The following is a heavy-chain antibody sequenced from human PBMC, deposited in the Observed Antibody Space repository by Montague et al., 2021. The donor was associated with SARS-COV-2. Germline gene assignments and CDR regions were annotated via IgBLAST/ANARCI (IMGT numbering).Heavy chain of an antibody. CDR2: INYSGST. V-gene: IGHV4-59*01. CDR1: GGSISSYY. CDR3: ARNLVVHYWYGMDV. Sequence: SETLSLTCTVAGGSISSYYWSWIRQPPGKGLEWIGYINYSGSTNYNPSLKSRVTISVDTSKNQFSLNLSSVTAADTAVSYCARNLVVHYWYGMDVWGQGTTVTVSS. J-gene: IGHJ6*02. D-gene: IGHD2-15*01.